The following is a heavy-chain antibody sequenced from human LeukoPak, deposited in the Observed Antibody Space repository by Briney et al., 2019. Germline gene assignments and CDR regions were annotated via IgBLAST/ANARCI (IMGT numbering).Heavy chain of an antibody. V-gene: IGHV3-21*01. CDR3: ARAREGRWELLGAFDI. J-gene: IGHJ3*02. CDR2: ISSSSSYI. D-gene: IGHD1-26*01. CDR1: GFTFSSYS. Sequence: GGSLRLSCAASGFTFSSYSMNWVRQAPGKGLEWVSSISSSSSYIYYADSVKGRFTISRDNAKNSPYLQMNSLRAEDTAVYYCARAREGRWELLGAFDIWGQGTMVTVSS.